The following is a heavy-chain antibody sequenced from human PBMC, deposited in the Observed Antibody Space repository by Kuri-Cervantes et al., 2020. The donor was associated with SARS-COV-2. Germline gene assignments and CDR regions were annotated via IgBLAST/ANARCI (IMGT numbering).Heavy chain of an antibody. CDR2: INSDGSST. D-gene: IGHD2-21*01. J-gene: IGHJ4*02. Sequence: GGSLRLSCAASGFTFSSYWMHWVRQAPGKGLVWVSRINSDGSSTSYADSVKGRFTISRDNSQNTLYLHMKSLRSEDTAMYYCAKDRVGVQDFWGQGTLVTVSS. CDR1: GFTFSSYW. CDR3: AKDRVGVQDF. V-gene: IGHV3-74*01.